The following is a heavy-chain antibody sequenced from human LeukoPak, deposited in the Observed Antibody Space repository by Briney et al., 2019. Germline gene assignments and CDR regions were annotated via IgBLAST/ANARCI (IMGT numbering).Heavy chain of an antibody. Sequence: ASVKVSCKASGYTFTSYDINWVRQATGQGLEWMGWMNPNSGSTGYAQNFQGRVTMTRDTSISTAYMELSSLRSEDTTVYYCATGDSNSVFDYWGQGTLVTVSS. V-gene: IGHV1-8*01. CDR3: ATGDSNSVFDY. CDR2: MNPNSGST. D-gene: IGHD6-6*01. J-gene: IGHJ4*02. CDR1: GYTFTSYD.